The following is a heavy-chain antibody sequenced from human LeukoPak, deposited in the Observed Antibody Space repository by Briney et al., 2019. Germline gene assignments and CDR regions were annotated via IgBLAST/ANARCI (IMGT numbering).Heavy chain of an antibody. CDR2: ISSSSSYI. D-gene: IGHD5-18*01. V-gene: IGHV3-21*01. J-gene: IGHJ6*03. CDR1: GFTFSSYS. CDR3: ARDTGDTAMVLYYYYYYMDV. Sequence: GRSLRLSCAASGFTFSSYSMNWVRQAPGKWLEWVSSISSSSSYIYYADSVKGRFTISRDNAKNSLYLQMNSLRAENTAGYYCARDTGDTAMVLYYYYYYMDVWGKGTTVTVSS.